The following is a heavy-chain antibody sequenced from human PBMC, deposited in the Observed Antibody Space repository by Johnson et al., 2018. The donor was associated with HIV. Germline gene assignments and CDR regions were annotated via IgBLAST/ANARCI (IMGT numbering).Heavy chain of an antibody. J-gene: IGHJ3*02. D-gene: IGHD5/OR15-5a*01. CDR1: GFTFSSYA. CDR3: ARGVLAFDI. Sequence: VQLVESGGGVVQPGRSLRLSCAASGFTFSSYAMHWVRQAPGKGLEWVSAIYSGGATYYADSVKARFTISRDNSKDTLYLQMNSLRAEDTAVYYCARGVLAFDIWGQGTMVTVSS. CDR2: IYSGGAT. V-gene: IGHV3-66*01.